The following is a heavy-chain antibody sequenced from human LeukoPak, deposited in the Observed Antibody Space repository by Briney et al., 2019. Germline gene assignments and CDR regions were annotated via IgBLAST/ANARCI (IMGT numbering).Heavy chain of an antibody. D-gene: IGHD1-1*01. V-gene: IGHV3-74*03. CDR3: VRHNAARAFDI. CDR1: GFTFSSFC. Sequence: GGSLRLSCAASGFTFSSFCMHWVRQAPGKGLVWVSRVSDDGSTTTYADSVKGRFTISRDNAKNTLYLQMNSLRPEDTAVYYCVRHNAARAFDIWGQGTMVIVSS. J-gene: IGHJ3*02. CDR2: VSDDGSTT.